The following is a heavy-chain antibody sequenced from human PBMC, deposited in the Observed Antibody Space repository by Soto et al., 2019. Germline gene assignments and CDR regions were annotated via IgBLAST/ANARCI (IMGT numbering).Heavy chain of an antibody. CDR3: ARGIEGWYQGRYYYGMDV. D-gene: IGHD6-19*01. CDR1: GGSVSSGSYY. J-gene: IGHJ6*02. Sequence: QVQLQESGSGLVKPSETLSLTCTVSGGSVSSGSYYWSWIRQPPGKGLEWIGYIYYSGSTNYNPSLKSRVTISVDPSKNQFSLKLSSVTAADTAVYYCARGIEGWYQGRYYYGMDVWGQGTTVTVSS. CDR2: IYYSGST. V-gene: IGHV4-61*01.